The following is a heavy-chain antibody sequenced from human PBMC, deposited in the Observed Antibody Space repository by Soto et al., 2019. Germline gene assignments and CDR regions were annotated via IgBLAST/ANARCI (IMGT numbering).Heavy chain of an antibody. V-gene: IGHV3-21*01. J-gene: IGHJ4*02. CDR1: GFTFSSYE. CDR2: ITSSSSYI. Sequence: GGSLRLSCAASGFTFSSYEMNWVRQAPGKGLEWVASITSSSSYIYYEDSLKGRFTISRDNAKNSLFLQLDSLRAEDTAVYFCVRARSTDSRPDYWGQGTLVTVSS. CDR3: VRARSTDSRPDY. D-gene: IGHD3-22*01.